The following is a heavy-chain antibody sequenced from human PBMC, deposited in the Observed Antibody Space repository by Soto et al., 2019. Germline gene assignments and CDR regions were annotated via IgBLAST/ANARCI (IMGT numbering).Heavy chain of an antibody. V-gene: IGHV1-46*01. CDR3: ARDRIQVAVPAVAQNFDY. CDR2: INPGAGST. Sequence: GASVKVSCKASGYTFTTNYIHWVRQAPGQGLEWMGIINPGAGSTSYGQKFQGRVTMTTDTSTSTVYMELSSLRSEDTAVYYCARDRIQVAVPAVAQNFDYWGQGTLVTVSS. CDR1: GYTFTTNY. J-gene: IGHJ4*02. D-gene: IGHD6-19*01.